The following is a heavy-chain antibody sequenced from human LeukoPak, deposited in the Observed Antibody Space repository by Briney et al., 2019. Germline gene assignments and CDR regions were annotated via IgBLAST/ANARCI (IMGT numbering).Heavy chain of an antibody. CDR3: AKCPYAVNWNLFDY. Sequence: PGGSLRLSCAASGFTFSSYAMSWVRQAPGKGLEWVSAISGSGGSTSYADSVKGRFTISRDNSKNTLYLQMNSLRTEDTAVYYCAKCPYAVNWNLFDYWGQGTLVTVSS. J-gene: IGHJ4*02. D-gene: IGHD1-20*01. CDR1: GFTFSSYA. V-gene: IGHV3-23*01. CDR2: ISGSGGST.